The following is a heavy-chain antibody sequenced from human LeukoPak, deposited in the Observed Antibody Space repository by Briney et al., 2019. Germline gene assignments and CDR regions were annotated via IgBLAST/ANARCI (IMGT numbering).Heavy chain of an antibody. V-gene: IGHV1-69*06. CDR2: IIPIFGTA. D-gene: IGHD5-12*01. CDR3: ARTEIIVAPRHYYYYYMDV. J-gene: IGHJ6*03. Sequence: ASVKVSCKASRGTFSSYAISWVRQAPGQGLEWMGGIIPIFGTANYAQKFQGRVTITADKSTSTAYMELSSLRSEDTAVYYCARTEIIVAPRHYYYYYMDVWGKGTTVTVSS. CDR1: RGTFSSYA.